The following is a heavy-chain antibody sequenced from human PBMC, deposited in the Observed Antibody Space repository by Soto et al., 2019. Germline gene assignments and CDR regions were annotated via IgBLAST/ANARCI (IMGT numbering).Heavy chain of an antibody. CDR3: ARDVIAVAGSADY. CDR2: ISSDGGT. D-gene: IGHD6-19*01. J-gene: IGHJ4*02. CDR1: AFTVRSNY. Sequence: SCAASAFTVRSNYMSWVRQAPGKGLEWVSAISSDGGTYYTDSVKGRFTISRDNSKNTLYLQMNSLTAEDTAVYYCARDVIAVAGSADYWGQGTLVTVSS. V-gene: IGHV3-53*01.